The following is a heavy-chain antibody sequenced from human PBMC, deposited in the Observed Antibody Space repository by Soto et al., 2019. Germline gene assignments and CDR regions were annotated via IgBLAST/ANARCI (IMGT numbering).Heavy chain of an antibody. V-gene: IGHV3-74*01. CDR3: ARDAPSYYDFWSGYYLGVPERYGMDV. CDR2: INSDGSST. J-gene: IGHJ6*02. D-gene: IGHD3-3*01. Sequence: GGYLRLSCAASGFTFSSYWMHWVRQAPGKGLVWVSRINSDGSSTSYADSVKGRFTISRDNAKNTLYLQMNSLRAEDRAVYYCARDAPSYYDFWSGYYLGVPERYGMDVWGQGTTVTVSS. CDR1: GFTFSSYW.